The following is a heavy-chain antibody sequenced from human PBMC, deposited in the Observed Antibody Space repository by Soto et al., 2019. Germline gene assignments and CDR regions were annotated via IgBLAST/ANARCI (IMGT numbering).Heavy chain of an antibody. CDR2: INSDGSVS. CDR1: GFTFSNYW. CDR3: ARGDCVGGTCYSLAGSFYDYMDV. Sequence: EVQLVESGGGLVQPGGSLRLSCAASGFTFSNYWMYWVRQAPGKGLVWVSRINSDGSVSSYADSVKGRLTTSRDNVKNTLYLQMDSLRAEDTAVDYCARGDCVGGTCYSLAGSFYDYMDVWGNGTTFTVFS. D-gene: IGHD2-15*01. V-gene: IGHV3-74*01. J-gene: IGHJ6*03.